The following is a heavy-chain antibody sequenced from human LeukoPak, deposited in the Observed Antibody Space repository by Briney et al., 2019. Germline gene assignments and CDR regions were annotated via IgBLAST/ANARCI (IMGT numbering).Heavy chain of an antibody. V-gene: IGHV4-61*02. CDR1: GDSISSGSYY. CDR3: ARGVTYYYDSSGYLY. D-gene: IGHD3-22*01. Sequence: PSQTLSLTRTVSGDSISSGSYYWSWIRQPAGKGLEWIGRIHTSGRTNYNPSLKSRVTISADTSKNQFSLKLSSVTAADTAVYYCARGVTYYYDSSGYLYWGQGTLVTVSS. J-gene: IGHJ4*02. CDR2: IHTSGRT.